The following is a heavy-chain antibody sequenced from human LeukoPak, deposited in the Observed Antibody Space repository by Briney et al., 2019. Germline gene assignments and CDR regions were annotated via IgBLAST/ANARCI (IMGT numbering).Heavy chain of an antibody. J-gene: IGHJ4*02. D-gene: IGHD3-22*01. Sequence: SETLSLTCTVSGGSISGYFWTWIRQPPGKGLEWIGEINHSGSTNYNPSLKSRVTISVDTSKNQFSLKLSSVTAADTAVYYCARGSSYYYDSSFDYWGQGTLVTVSS. V-gene: IGHV4-34*01. CDR1: GGSISGYF. CDR3: ARGSSYYYDSSFDY. CDR2: INHSGST.